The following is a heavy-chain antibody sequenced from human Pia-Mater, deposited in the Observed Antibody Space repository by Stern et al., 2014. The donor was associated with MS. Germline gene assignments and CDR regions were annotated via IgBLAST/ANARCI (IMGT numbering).Heavy chain of an antibody. Sequence: QLQLQASGPGLVKPSQTLSLTCTVSGGSISRGGYFWSWIRQHPGKGLEWIGFIYHSGSTYYNPSLKSRLTISVETSKNQFSLNLSSVTAADTAVYYCARKGAIVPAAIENWFDSWGQGTLVTVSS. CDR2: IYHSGST. CDR3: ARKGAIVPAAIENWFDS. J-gene: IGHJ5*01. D-gene: IGHD2-2*01. V-gene: IGHV4-31*03. CDR1: GGSISRGGYF.